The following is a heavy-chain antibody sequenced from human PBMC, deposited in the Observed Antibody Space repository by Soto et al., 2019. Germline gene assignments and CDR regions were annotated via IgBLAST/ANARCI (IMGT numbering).Heavy chain of an antibody. CDR2: IYYSGST. CDR1: GGSIDSGGYY. CDR3: GRNYYDYGGNPIGY. Sequence: PSETLSLTCTVSGGSIDSGGYYWTWIRQHPGKGLQWIAYIYYSGSTYYNPSLKSRVSMSVDTSQNQFSLKLRSVTAADTAVYYCGRNYYDYGGNPIGYWGQGTLVTVSS. V-gene: IGHV4-31*03. D-gene: IGHD3-22*01. J-gene: IGHJ4*02.